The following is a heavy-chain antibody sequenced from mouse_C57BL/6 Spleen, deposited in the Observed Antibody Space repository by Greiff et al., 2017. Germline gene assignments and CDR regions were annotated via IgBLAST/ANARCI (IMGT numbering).Heavy chain of an antibody. J-gene: IGHJ3*01. CDR2: ISDGGSYT. CDR1: GFTFSSYA. D-gene: IGHD2-3*01. Sequence: EVKLMESGGGLVKPGGSLKLSCAASGFTFSSYAMSWVRQTPEKRLEWVATISDGGSYTYYPDNVKGRFTISRDNAKNNLYLQMSHLKSEDTAMYYCARGDDGYPWFAYWGQGTLVTVSA. CDR3: ARGDDGYPWFAY. V-gene: IGHV5-4*03.